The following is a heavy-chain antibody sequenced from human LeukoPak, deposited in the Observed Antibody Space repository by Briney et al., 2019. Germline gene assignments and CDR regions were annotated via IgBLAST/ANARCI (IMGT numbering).Heavy chain of an antibody. CDR1: GYSISSGYY. Sequence: SETLSLTCTVSGYSISSGYYWGWIRQPPGKGLEWIGYIYYSGSTNYNPSLKSRVTIPVDTSKNQFSLKLSSVTAADTAVYYCASGDIYFDYWGQGTLVTVSS. D-gene: IGHD3-3*01. CDR3: ASGDIYFDY. V-gene: IGHV4-61*01. CDR2: IYYSGST. J-gene: IGHJ4*02.